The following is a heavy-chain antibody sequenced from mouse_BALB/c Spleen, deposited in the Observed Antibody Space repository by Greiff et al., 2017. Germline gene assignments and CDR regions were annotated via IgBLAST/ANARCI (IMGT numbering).Heavy chain of an antibody. Sequence: ESGPGLVKPSQSLSLTCSVTGYSITSGYYWNWIRQFPGNKLEWMGYISYDGSNNYNPSLKNRISITRDTSKNQFFLKLNSVTTEDTATYYCARGRSDRFDYWGQGTTLTVSS. CDR1: GYSITSGYY. CDR2: ISYDGSN. CDR3: ARGRSDRFDY. J-gene: IGHJ2*01. V-gene: IGHV3-6*02.